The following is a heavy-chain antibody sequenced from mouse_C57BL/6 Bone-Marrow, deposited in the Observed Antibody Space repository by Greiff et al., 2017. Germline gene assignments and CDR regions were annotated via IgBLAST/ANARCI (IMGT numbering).Heavy chain of an antibody. D-gene: IGHD2-3*01. CDR2: ISDGGSYT. CDR3: ARQAIYDGYYVVDY. CDR1: GFTFSSYA. V-gene: IGHV5-4*03. J-gene: IGHJ2*01. Sequence: EVKLVESGGGLVKPGGSLKLSCAASGFTFSSYAMSWVRQTPEKRLEWVATISDGGSYTYYTDNVKGRFTISRDNAKNNLYLQMSQLKSEDSAIYYCARQAIYDGYYVVDYWGQGTTLTVSS.